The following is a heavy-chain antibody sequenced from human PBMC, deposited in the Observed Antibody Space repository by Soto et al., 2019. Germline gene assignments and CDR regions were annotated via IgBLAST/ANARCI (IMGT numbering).Heavy chain of an antibody. CDR1: GFTVSSNY. D-gene: IGHD3-3*01. CDR2: IYSGGST. Sequence: GGSLRLSCAASGFTVSSNYMSWVRQAPGKGLEWVSVIYSGGSTYYADSVKGRFTISRDNSKNTLYLQMNSLRAEDTAVYYCARTYYDFWSGSGTRFDPWGQGTLVTVSS. CDR3: ARTYYDFWSGSGTRFDP. V-gene: IGHV3-66*01. J-gene: IGHJ5*02.